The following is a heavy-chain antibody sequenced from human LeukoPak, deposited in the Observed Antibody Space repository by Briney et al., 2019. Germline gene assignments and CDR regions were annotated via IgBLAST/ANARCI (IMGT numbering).Heavy chain of an antibody. CDR2: IKSDGST. D-gene: IGHD3-22*01. CDR3: ARAPSEIGGYYPEYFRH. CDR1: GFTFGSCA. V-gene: IGHV3-74*01. Sequence: PGGSLRLSCAASGFTFGSCAMNWVRQAPGKGLVWVSRIKSDGSTRYADSVKGRFTISRDNAKNTVSLQMNSLRAEDTGVYYCARAPSEIGGYYPEYFRHWGQGTLVTVSP. J-gene: IGHJ1*01.